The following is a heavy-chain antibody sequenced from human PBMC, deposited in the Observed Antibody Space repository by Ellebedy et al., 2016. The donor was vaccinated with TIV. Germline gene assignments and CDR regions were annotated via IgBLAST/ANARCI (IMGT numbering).Heavy chain of an antibody. D-gene: IGHD3-10*01. Sequence: PGGSLRLSCAASGFTVSSKYMSWVRQAPGKGLEWVSVIFVDGNTHYADSVKGRFTISRDNSRNTVYLQMHSLRAEDTAMYYCVRDDGYNGPYGYWGQGTLVTVSS. CDR2: IFVDGNT. CDR1: GFTVSSKY. CDR3: VRDDGYNGPYGY. V-gene: IGHV3-66*01. J-gene: IGHJ4*02.